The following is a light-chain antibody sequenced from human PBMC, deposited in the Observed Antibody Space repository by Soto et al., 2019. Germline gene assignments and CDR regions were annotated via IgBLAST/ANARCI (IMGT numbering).Light chain of an antibody. J-gene: IGKJ4*01. V-gene: IGKV3-20*01. CDR2: GAS. CDR1: QSISSSY. Sequence: EIVLTQSPGTLSLSPGESATLSCRASQSISSSYLAWYQQKPGQAPRLLIYGASSRATGIPDRFSGSGSGTDFTLTISRLEPEDFAVYYCQQYGTSPEVTFGGGTKVEIE. CDR3: QQYGTSPEVT.